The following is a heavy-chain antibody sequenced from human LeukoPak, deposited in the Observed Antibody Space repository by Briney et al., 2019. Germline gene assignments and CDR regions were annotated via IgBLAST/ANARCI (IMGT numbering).Heavy chain of an antibody. D-gene: IGHD2-15*01. CDR3: ARDNEYCTGGTCRLDY. J-gene: IGHJ4*02. V-gene: IGHV3-33*01. CDR1: GFTFSSYG. Sequence: GGSLRLSCVASGFTFSSYGMHWVRQAPGKGLEWVAVIWYDGSDKYYTDSVKGRFTISRDNAKNTLYLQMNSLRAEDTAVYYCARDNEYCTGGTCRLDYWGQGALVTVSS. CDR2: IWYDGSDK.